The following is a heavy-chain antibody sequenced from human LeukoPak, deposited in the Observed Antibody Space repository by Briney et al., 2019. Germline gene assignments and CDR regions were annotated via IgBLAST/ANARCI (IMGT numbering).Heavy chain of an antibody. V-gene: IGHV4-38-2*01. D-gene: IGHD6-13*01. J-gene: IGHJ6*03. CDR2: IYRSGTT. CDR3: ARQDGASAGVIYMDV. CDR1: GYPISSGYY. Sequence: PSETLSHTCAVSGYPISSGYYWDWIRQPPGKGLEWIGSIYRSGTTYYNVSLKSRVTISVDTSKNQFSLKLSSVTAADAAVYYCARQDGASAGVIYMDVWGKGTTVTVSS.